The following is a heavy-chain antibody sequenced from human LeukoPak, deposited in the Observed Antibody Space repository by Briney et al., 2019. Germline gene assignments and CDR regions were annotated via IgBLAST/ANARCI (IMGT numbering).Heavy chain of an antibody. J-gene: IGHJ4*02. CDR1: GFTFGSYW. D-gene: IGHD5-24*01. Sequence: GGSLRLSCAASGFTFGSYWMSWVRQAPGKGLEWVANIKQDGSEKYYVDSVKGRFTISRDNAKNSLYLQMNSLRAEDTAVYYCASRGGWLPNWGQGTLVTVSS. CDR2: IKQDGSEK. CDR3: ASRGGWLPN. V-gene: IGHV3-7*01.